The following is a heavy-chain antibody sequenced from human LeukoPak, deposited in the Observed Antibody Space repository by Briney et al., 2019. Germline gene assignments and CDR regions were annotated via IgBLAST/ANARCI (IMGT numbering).Heavy chain of an antibody. CDR3: AKAAGRLLRFGENRPYFDY. CDR2: ISGSGGSP. J-gene: IGHJ4*02. D-gene: IGHD3-10*01. Sequence: GGSLRLSCAASGFTFSSYAMTWVRQAPGKGLEWVSAISGSGGSPYYADSVKGRFTISRDNSKNTLYLQMNSLRAEDTAVYYCAKAAGRLLRFGENRPYFDYWGQGTLVTVSS. CDR1: GFTFSSYA. V-gene: IGHV3-23*01.